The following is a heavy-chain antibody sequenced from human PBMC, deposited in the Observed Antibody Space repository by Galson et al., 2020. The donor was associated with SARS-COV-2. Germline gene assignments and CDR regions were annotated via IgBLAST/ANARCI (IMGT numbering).Heavy chain of an antibody. Sequence: GGSLRLSCAASGFTFSSYSMNWVRQAPGKGLEWVSYISSSSSTIYYADSVKGRFTISRDNAKNSLYLQMNSLRDEDTAVYYCARDDSSGYYPPLIDYWGQGTLVTVSS. J-gene: IGHJ4*02. CDR2: ISSSSSTI. CDR3: ARDDSSGYYPPLIDY. V-gene: IGHV3-48*02. CDR1: GFTFSSYS. D-gene: IGHD3-22*01.